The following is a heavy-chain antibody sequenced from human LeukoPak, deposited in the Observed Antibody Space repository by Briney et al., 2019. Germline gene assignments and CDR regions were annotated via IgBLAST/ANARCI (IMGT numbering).Heavy chain of an antibody. CDR1: GGSISSGSYY. V-gene: IGHV4-61*02. Sequence: PSETLSLTCTVSGGSISSGSYYWTWIRQPAGKGLEWIGRISTSGSTNYNPSLKSRVTISVDTSKNQFSLKLSSVTAADTAVYYCARGSRDTAMAMMGYYYYYGMDVWGQGTTVTVSS. CDR3: ARGSRDTAMAMMGYYYYYGMDV. J-gene: IGHJ6*02. D-gene: IGHD5-18*01. CDR2: ISTSGST.